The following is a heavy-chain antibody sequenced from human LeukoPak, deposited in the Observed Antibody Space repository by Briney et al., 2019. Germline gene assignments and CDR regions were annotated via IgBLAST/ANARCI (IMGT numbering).Heavy chain of an antibody. CDR2: ISSGGDDI. CDR1: GFTFSPYS. V-gene: IGHV3-21*01. CDR3: AKDLGQLWLAFDI. D-gene: IGHD5-18*01. J-gene: IGHJ3*02. Sequence: SGGSLRLSCAASGFTFSPYSMTWVRQAPGKGLEWVSSISSGGDDIYYSDLVKGRFTISRDNSKNTLYLQMNSLRAEDTAVYYCAKDLGQLWLAFDIWGQGTMVTVSS.